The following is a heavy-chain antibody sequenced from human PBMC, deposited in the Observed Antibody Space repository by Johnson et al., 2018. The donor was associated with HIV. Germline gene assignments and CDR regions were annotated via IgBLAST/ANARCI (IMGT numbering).Heavy chain of an antibody. V-gene: IGHV3-30-3*01. D-gene: IGHD3-10*01. CDR2: LSYDGGTT. J-gene: IGHJ3*02. Sequence: VESGGGLVQPGGSLRLSCAASGFIFSNYAIHWVRQAPGKGLECVAALSYDGGTTYYSDSVKGRFTISRDNSKNTLYLQLNSLRAEDTALYYCAGLAVRGSAGAFDIWGQGTLVTVSS. CDR3: AGLAVRGSAGAFDI. CDR1: GFIFSNYA.